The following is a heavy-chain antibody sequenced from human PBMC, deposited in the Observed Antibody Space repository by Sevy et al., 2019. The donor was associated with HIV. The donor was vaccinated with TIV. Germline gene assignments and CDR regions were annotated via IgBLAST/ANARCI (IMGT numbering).Heavy chain of an antibody. CDR1: GFTFDDYA. CDR2: ITRNSYEAYGGTT. V-gene: IGHV3-49*03. J-gene: IGHJ4*02. CDR3: TRGLVTADTPEYFFDY. Sequence: GGSLRLSCTTSGFTFDDYAMSWFPQAPGKGLEWVAFITRNSYEAYGGTTEYAASVKGRFIISRDDSKSIAYLQMNSLKTEDTAVYHCTRGLVTADTPEYFFDYWGQGTLVTVSS. D-gene: IGHD3-9*01.